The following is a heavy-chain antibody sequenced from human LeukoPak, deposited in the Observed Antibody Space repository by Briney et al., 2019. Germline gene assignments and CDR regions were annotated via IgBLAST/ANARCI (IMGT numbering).Heavy chain of an antibody. CDR3: AKGPAMVRGTFDP. CDR1: GFIFSTYS. Sequence: GGSLRLSCAASGFIFSTYSMNWVRQAPGKGLEWVSFIYSDNTHYSDSVKGRFTISRDYSKNTLYLQMNSLRTEETAVYYCAKGPAMVRGTFDPWGQGTLVTVSS. J-gene: IGHJ5*02. CDR2: IYSDNT. D-gene: IGHD3-10*01. V-gene: IGHV3-23*03.